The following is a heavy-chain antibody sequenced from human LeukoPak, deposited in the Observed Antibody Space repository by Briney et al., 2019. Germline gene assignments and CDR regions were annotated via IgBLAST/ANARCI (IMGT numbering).Heavy chain of an antibody. D-gene: IGHD6-19*01. Sequence: ASVKVSCKASGGTFSSYAISWVRQAPGQGLEWMGGIIPIFGTANYAQKFQGGVTITADESTSTAYMELSSLRSEDTAVYYCARGVAGDAFDIWGQGTMVTVSS. CDR1: GGTFSSYA. J-gene: IGHJ3*02. CDR3: ARGVAGDAFDI. V-gene: IGHV1-69*13. CDR2: IIPIFGTA.